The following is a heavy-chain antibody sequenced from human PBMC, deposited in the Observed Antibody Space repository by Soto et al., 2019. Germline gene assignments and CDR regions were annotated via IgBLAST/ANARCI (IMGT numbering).Heavy chain of an antibody. CDR1: GFTFSSYA. V-gene: IGHV3-30-3*01. Sequence: QVQLVESGGGVVQPGRSLRLSCAASGFTFSSYAMHWVRQAPGKGLEWVAVISYDGSNKYYADYVKGRFTISRDNSKNTLYLQMNSLRAEDTAVYSCARGSSSWYGPDYWGQGTLVTVSS. D-gene: IGHD6-13*01. CDR3: ARGSSSWYGPDY. J-gene: IGHJ4*02. CDR2: ISYDGSNK.